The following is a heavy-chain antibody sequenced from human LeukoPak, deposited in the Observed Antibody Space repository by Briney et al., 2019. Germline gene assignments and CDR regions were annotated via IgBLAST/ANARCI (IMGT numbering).Heavy chain of an antibody. D-gene: IGHD1-26*01. Sequence: PGGSLRLSCAASGFTFSTAWMSWVRQAPGKGLEWVGRIKSQPDDGTTDYVAPVKGRFIISRDDSKSTLYLQMNSLKTEDTAVYSCAAGVIVGATIDYWGQGTLVTVSS. CDR3: AAGVIVGATIDY. V-gene: IGHV3-15*01. CDR2: IKSQPDDGTT. CDR1: GFTFSTAW. J-gene: IGHJ4*02.